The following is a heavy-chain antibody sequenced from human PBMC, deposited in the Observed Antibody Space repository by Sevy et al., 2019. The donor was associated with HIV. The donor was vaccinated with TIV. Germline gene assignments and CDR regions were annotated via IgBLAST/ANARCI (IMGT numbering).Heavy chain of an antibody. D-gene: IGHD3-22*01. CDR2: IKSDGGTA. Sequence: GGYLRLSCAASESIVTNAWMSWVRQAPGKGLEWVGRIKSDGGTADYASHLKGRFTISRDASENMLYLQMHSLKSEDTAVYYCTTYYDSTGYYLYLDFDYWGQGTQVTVSS. J-gene: IGHJ4*02. CDR3: TTYYDSTGYYLYLDFDY. CDR1: ESIVTNAW. V-gene: IGHV3-15*01.